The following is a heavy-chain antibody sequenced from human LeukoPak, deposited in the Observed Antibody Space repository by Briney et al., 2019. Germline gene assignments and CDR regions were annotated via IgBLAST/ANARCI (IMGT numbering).Heavy chain of an antibody. CDR1: GFTFDEYG. D-gene: IGHD3-9*01. CDR3: ARDGITIAGYHGLDV. V-gene: IGHV3-43*02. J-gene: IGHJ6*02. CDR2: INGGGDST. Sequence: GGSLRLSCVGPGFTFDEYGMPWVRQPPGQGLEWFSLINGGGDSTLYADSVKGPFPIPRNTRKNSLHLEMNSLRSEDTALYYCARDGITIAGYHGLDVWGQGTTVTVSS.